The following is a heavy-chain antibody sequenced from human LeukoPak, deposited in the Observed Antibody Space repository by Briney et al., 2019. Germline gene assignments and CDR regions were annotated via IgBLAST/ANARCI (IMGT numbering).Heavy chain of an antibody. Sequence: SETLSLTCTVSGRSISNSFYYWGWIRQPPGKGLEWIGSINYSGSTYYNPSLKSRVTISVDTSKNQFSLKLSSVTAADTAGYYCARRRFIRGPYVVNPFEYWGQGTLVTVSS. CDR2: INYSGST. J-gene: IGHJ4*02. CDR1: GRSISNSFYY. V-gene: IGHV4-39*01. D-gene: IGHD3-16*01. CDR3: ARRRFIRGPYVVNPFEY.